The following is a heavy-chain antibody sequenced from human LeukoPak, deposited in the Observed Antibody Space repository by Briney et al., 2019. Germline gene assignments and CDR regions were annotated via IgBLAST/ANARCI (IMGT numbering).Heavy chain of an antibody. V-gene: IGHV3-48*03. CDR1: GFTFSSYE. CDR3: ARDNSRLRYSSGPPGYFDY. CDR2: ISSSGSTI. D-gene: IGHD6-19*01. J-gene: IGHJ4*02. Sequence: PGGSLRLSCAASGFTFSSYEMNWVRQAPGKGLEWVSYISSSGSTIYYADSVKGRFTISRDNAKNSLYLQMNSLRAEDTAVYYCARDNSRLRYSSGPPGYFDYWGQGTLVTVSS.